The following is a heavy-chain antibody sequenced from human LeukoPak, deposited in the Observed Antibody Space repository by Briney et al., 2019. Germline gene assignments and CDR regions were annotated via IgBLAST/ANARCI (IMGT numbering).Heavy chain of an antibody. J-gene: IGHJ4*02. V-gene: IGHV3-66*01. Sequence: GGSLRLSCAASGFTVSSNYMSWVRQAPGKGLEWVSVIYSGGSTYYADSVKGRFTISRDNSKNTLYLQMNSLRAEDTAVYYCAREYGYGGNPFDYWGQGTLVTVSS. CDR3: AREYGYGGNPFDY. D-gene: IGHD4-23*01. CDR1: GFTVSSNY. CDR2: IYSGGST.